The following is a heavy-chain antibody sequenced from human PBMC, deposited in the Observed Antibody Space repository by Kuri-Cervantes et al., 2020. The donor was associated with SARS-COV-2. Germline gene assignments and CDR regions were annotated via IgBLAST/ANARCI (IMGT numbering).Heavy chain of an antibody. CDR3: ARAADTDY. CDR1: GFTFSNYN. D-gene: IGHD5-18*01. CDR2: ITSSSTTI. Sequence: GESLKISCAASGFTFSNYNMNWVRQAPGKGLEWISSITSSSTTIHYADSVKGRFTISRDNAKNSLYLQMNSLRAEDTAAYYCARAADTDYWGQGTLVTVSS. V-gene: IGHV3-48*01. J-gene: IGHJ4*02.